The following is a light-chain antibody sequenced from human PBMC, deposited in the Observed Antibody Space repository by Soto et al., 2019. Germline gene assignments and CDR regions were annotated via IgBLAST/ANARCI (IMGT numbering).Light chain of an antibody. CDR1: QNVSRF. J-gene: IGKJ4*01. CDR2: DTS. Sequence: EIVLTQSPATLSLSPGERATLSCRASQNVSRFLAWYQRRPGQAPRLVIYDTSKRASDTPARFSGSGSGTVFTLTLSSLEPEDVAVYYCQQRSNWPPLTFGGGTKVEIK. CDR3: QQRSNWPPLT. V-gene: IGKV3-11*01.